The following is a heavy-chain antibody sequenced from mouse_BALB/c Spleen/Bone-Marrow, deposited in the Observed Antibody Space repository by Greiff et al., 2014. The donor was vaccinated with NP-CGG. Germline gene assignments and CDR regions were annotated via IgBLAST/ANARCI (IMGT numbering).Heavy chain of an antibody. J-gene: IGHJ1*01. CDR3: AKHGNYWYFDV. D-gene: IGHD2-1*01. CDR2: IWGGGST. Sequence: QVQLQQSGPGLVAPSQCLSITCTVSGFSLTDYGVSWTRQPPGKGLEWLGVIWGGGSTHYNSALKSRLSISKDNSKSQVFLKMNSLQTDDTAMYYCAKHGNYWYFDVWGAGTTVTVSS. V-gene: IGHV2-6-5*01. CDR1: GFSLTDYG.